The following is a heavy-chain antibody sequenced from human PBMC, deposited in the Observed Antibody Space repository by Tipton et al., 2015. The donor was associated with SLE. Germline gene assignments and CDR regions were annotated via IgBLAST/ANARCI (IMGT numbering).Heavy chain of an antibody. CDR1: GDSISRHY. D-gene: IGHD6-13*01. V-gene: IGHV4-59*08. J-gene: IGHJ4*01. Sequence: TLSLTCTVSGDSISRHYWSWIRQPPGQGLEWIGSVFYGGSTYFDPSLKSRVTISLHTSANQFSLKVSSVTAADTAVYFCARQDYSDSLYYFDIWGHGTLVTVSS. CDR3: ARQDYSDSLYYFDI. CDR2: VFYGGST.